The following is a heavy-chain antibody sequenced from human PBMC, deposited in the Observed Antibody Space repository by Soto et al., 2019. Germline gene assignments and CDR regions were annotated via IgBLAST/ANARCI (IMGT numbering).Heavy chain of an antibody. D-gene: IGHD6-13*01. V-gene: IGHV1-3*01. Sequence: GPSVKVSCKASGYTFTSYAMHWVRQAPGQRLEWMGWINAGNGNTKYSQKFQGRVTITRDTSASTAYMELSSLRSEDTAVYYCAMFFSSSWRAPDAFDIWGQGTMVT. CDR3: AMFFSSSWRAPDAFDI. J-gene: IGHJ3*02. CDR2: INAGNGNT. CDR1: GYTFTSYA.